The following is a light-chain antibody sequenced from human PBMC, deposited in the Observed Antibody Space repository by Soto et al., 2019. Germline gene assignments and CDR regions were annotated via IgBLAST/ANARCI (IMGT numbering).Light chain of an antibody. Sequence: THSPGTLSSSPGERASLSCRASQAVSSNYLAWYQQKPGQAPRLLISGASGRATGVPDRFSGSGSGTEFTLTIDRLESEDFAVYFCQQYGDLPWTFGQGTKVAIK. CDR1: QAVSSNY. CDR2: GAS. CDR3: QQYGDLPWT. J-gene: IGKJ1*01. V-gene: IGKV3-20*01.